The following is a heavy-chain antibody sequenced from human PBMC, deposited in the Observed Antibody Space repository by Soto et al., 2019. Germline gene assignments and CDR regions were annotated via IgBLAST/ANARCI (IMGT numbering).Heavy chain of an antibody. CDR3: ARDSSSYSSGGWYTVAY. D-gene: IGHD6-19*01. Sequence: SQTLSLTCDISGESVSTNTATWDWIRHSPSRVLEWLGRTYYRSKWFYDYAVSVKSRITINPDTSKHQFSLQLNSVTPEDTAVYYCARDSSSYSSGGWYTVAYWGQGTLVTVSS. V-gene: IGHV6-1*01. CDR2: TYYRSKWFY. CDR1: GESVSTNTAT. J-gene: IGHJ4*02.